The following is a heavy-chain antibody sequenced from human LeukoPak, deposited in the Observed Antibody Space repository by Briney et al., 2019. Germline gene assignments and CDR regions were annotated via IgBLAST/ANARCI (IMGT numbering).Heavy chain of an antibody. CDR1: GFTLTNYA. Sequence: GGSLRLSCAVSGFTLTNYAVHWVRQDPGKGLEWLAVLLNDGKNKYLADSVKGRFSVSRDTSKDTLYLQMDSLRAEDTAVYYCAREGHSDLLTGYSPVEYYYYYMDVWGKGTTVTVSS. D-gene: IGHD3-9*01. CDR2: LLNDGKNK. CDR3: AREGHSDLLTGYSPVEYYYYYMDV. V-gene: IGHV3-30*04. J-gene: IGHJ6*03.